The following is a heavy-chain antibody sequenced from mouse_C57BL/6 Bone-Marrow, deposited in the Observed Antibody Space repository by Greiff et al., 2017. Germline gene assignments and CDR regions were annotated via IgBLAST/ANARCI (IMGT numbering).Heavy chain of an antibody. CDR2: ISGGGGIP. CDR3: ARHEGL. CDR1: GFTFSSYT. J-gene: IGHJ3*01. V-gene: IGHV5-9*01. Sequence: EVKVEESGGGLVKPGGSLKLSCAASGFTFSSYTMSWVRPTPGTRLEWVATISGGGGIPYYPHSVQSRFTISRDNATNTLYLQMSSLRSEDTALYYCARHEGLWGQGTLVTVSA.